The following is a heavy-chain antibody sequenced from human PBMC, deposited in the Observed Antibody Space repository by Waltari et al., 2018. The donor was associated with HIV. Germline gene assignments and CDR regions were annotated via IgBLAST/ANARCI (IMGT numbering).Heavy chain of an antibody. D-gene: IGHD4-17*01. CDR2: IYPSDSDP. V-gene: IGHV5-51*01. CDR1: GFNFNTFW. Sequence: EVQLVQSGAEVKKPGESLKISCAASGFNFNTFWIGWVRQMPGKGLEYLGMIYPSDSDPRYRPTFQGHVVISVDKSIDTAYLHWNSLEASDAAMYFCARYHVSPDDYGGNPRIFDYFDLWGQGTQVTVS. J-gene: IGHJ4*02. CDR3: ARYHVSPDDYGGNPRIFDYFDL.